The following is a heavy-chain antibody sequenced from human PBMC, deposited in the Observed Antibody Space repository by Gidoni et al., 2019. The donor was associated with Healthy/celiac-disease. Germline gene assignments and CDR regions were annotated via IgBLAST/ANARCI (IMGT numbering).Heavy chain of an antibody. CDR3: TRDEAGYSYGPPFDY. CDR1: GFPFGDYA. Sequence: EVQLVASGGGLVQPGRSLRLSCTASGFPFGDYAMSWFRQAPGKGLEWVGFIRSKAYGGTTEYAASVKGRFTISRDDSKSIAYLQMNSLKTEDTAVYYCTRDEAGYSYGPPFDYWGQGTLVTVSS. V-gene: IGHV3-49*03. J-gene: IGHJ4*02. CDR2: IRSKAYGGTT. D-gene: IGHD5-18*01.